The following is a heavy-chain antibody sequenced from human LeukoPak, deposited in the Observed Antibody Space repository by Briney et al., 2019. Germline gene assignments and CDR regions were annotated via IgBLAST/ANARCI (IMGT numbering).Heavy chain of an antibody. J-gene: IGHJ4*02. V-gene: IGHV4-4*07. CDR1: GCSISSYY. Sequence: PSETLSLTCTVSGCSISSYYWSWIRQPAGKGLEWIGRIYTSGSTNYNPSLKSRVTMSVDTSKNQFSLKLSSVTAADTAVYYCARESYYYGSVSFDYWGQGTLVTVSS. CDR3: ARESYYYGSVSFDY. D-gene: IGHD3-10*01. CDR2: IYTSGST.